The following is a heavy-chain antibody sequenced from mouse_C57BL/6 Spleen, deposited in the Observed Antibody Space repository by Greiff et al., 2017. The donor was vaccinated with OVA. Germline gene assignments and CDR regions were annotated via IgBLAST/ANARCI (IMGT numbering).Heavy chain of an antibody. CDR1: GYTFPSYW. D-gene: IGHD1-1*01. CDR2: IDPNSGGT. J-gene: IGHJ1*03. Sequence: QVQLQQPGAELVKPGASVKVFRQASGYTFPSYWVPWVKQRPGRGLEWIGRIDPNSGGTKYKEKFKSKATLTVDKPSSTAYMQLSSLTSEDSAVYYCARRVTTVVAWYFDVWGTGTTVTVSS. CDR3: ARRVTTVVAWYFDV. V-gene: IGHV1-72*01.